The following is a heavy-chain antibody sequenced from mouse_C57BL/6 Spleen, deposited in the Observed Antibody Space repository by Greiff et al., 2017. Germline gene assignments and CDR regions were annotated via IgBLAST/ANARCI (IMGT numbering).Heavy chain of an antibody. CDR2: INYDGSST. Sequence: DVKLVESEGGLVQPGSSMKLSCTASGFTFSDYYMAWVRQVPEKGLEWVANINYDGSSTYYLDSLKSRFIISRDNAKNILYLQMSRLKSEDTATYYCAREDYYDYGYWYFDVWGTGTTVTVSS. CDR3: AREDYYDYGYWYFDV. J-gene: IGHJ1*03. CDR1: GFTFSDYY. D-gene: IGHD2-4*01. V-gene: IGHV5-16*01.